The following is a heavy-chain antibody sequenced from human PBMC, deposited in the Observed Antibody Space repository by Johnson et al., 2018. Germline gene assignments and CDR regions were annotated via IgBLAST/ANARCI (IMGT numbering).Heavy chain of an antibody. CDR2: VSHRGST. CDR1: GGSFSSHY. D-gene: IGHD6-19*01. Sequence: QVQLQQWGAGRVKPSETLSLTCAVYGGSFSSHYWSWIRQSPGKGLEWIGEVSHRGSTTYNPSLRSRVTISVDTSKDQFSLRLNSVTAADTAVYFCAGQWLGGSYFTSWGQGTLVTVSS. V-gene: IGHV4-34*01. CDR3: AGQWLGGSYFTS. J-gene: IGHJ4*02.